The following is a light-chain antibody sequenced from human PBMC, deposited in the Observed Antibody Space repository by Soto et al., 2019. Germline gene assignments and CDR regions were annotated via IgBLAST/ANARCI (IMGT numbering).Light chain of an antibody. CDR1: QSVSSY. Sequence: EIVLTQSPATLSLSPGERATLSCRASQSVSSYLAWYQQKPGQAPRLILYDAYNRATGIPARFSGSGSGTDFTLTISRLEPEDFAVYYCQQYGSSPPITCGQGTRLEIK. CDR3: QQYGSSPPIT. J-gene: IGKJ5*01. CDR2: DAY. V-gene: IGKV3-20*01.